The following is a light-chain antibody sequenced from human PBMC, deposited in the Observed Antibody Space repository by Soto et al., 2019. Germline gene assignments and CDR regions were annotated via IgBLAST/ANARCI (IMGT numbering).Light chain of an antibody. V-gene: IGLV2-14*01. CDR3: SSYTSSSGYV. J-gene: IGLJ1*01. Sequence: QSALTQPASVSGSPGQSITISCTGTSSDVGGYNYVSWYQQHPGKAPKLMIYDVSNRPSGVSNRFSGSKSGNTASLTISGLQAEDEADYYSSSYTSSSGYVFGTGTKVTVL. CDR1: SSDVGGYNY. CDR2: DVS.